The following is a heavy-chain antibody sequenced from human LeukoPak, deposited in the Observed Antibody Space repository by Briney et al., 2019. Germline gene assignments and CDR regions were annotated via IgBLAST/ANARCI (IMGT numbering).Heavy chain of an antibody. CDR1: GFTFSNYA. Sequence: GGSLRLSCAASGFTFSNYAMNWVRQAPGKGLDWVSGISGSGDSTFLADSVKGRFTISRDSSKNTVYLQMDSLRAEDTALYYCAKGASEWFTTPSASFHYWGQGALVTVSS. CDR3: AKGASEWFTTPSASFHY. J-gene: IGHJ4*02. CDR2: ISGSGDST. V-gene: IGHV3-23*01. D-gene: IGHD3-3*01.